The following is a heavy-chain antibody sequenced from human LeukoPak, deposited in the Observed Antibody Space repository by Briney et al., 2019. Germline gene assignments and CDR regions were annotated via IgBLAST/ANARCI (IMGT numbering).Heavy chain of an antibody. CDR1: GYSISSGYY. Sequence: SETLSLTCTVSGYSISSGYYWGWIRQPPGKALEWIGNIFYSGSTYYSPSLKSRVTISLDTSRNQFSLKLNSVTAADTAVYYCAKSNGYGLIDIWGQGTMVTVSS. V-gene: IGHV4-38-2*02. CDR2: IFYSGST. CDR3: AKSNGYGLIDI. J-gene: IGHJ3*02. D-gene: IGHD3-10*01.